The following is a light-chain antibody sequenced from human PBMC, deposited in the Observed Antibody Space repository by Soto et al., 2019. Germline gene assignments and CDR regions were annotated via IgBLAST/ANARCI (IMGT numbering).Light chain of an antibody. J-gene: IGKJ1*01. CDR3: HLCNSPKT. V-gene: IGKV3-20*01. CDR1: QSVSRTY. CDR2: GAS. Sequence: EIVLTQSPGTLSLSPGERATLSCRASQSVSRTYLAWYQQKPGQAPRLLMYGASRRATGIPDRFSGSGSGTDFTLTISRLEPEDFAVYYCHLCNSPKTFGQGTKVEIK.